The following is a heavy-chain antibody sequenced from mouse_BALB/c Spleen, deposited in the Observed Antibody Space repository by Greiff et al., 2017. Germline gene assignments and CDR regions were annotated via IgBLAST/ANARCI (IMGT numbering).Heavy chain of an antibody. D-gene: IGHD1-1*01. CDR3: ARGGCITTARLAY. CDR2: IDPENGNT. Sequence: VQLQQSGAELVRPGALVKLSCKASGFNIKDYYMHWVKQRPEQGLEWIGWIDPENGNTIYDPKFQGKASITADTSSNTAYLQLSSLTSEDTAVYYCARGGCITTARLAYWGQGTLVTVSA. J-gene: IGHJ3*01. CDR1: GFNIKDYY. V-gene: IGHV14-1*02.